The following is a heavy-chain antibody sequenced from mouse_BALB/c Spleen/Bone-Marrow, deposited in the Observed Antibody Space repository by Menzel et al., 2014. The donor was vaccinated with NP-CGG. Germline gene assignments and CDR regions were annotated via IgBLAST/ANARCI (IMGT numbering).Heavy chain of an antibody. CDR3: TRDRGDY. CDR1: GFIFSYYA. J-gene: IGHJ4*01. V-gene: IGHV5-9-4*01. D-gene: IGHD3-1*01. CDR2: ISSGGSYT. Sequence: EVMLVESGGGLVKPGGSLKLSCAASGFIFSYYAMSWVRQSPEKRLVWVAEISSGGSYTYYPGTVTGRFTISRGNAKNTLYLEMSSLRSEDTAMYYCTRDRGDYWGQGTSVTVSS.